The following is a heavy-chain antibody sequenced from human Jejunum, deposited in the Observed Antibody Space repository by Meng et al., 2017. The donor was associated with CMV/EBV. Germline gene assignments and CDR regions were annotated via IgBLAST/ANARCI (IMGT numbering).Heavy chain of an antibody. CDR1: TSYG. V-gene: IGHV1-18*01. D-gene: IGHD3-22*01. CDR2: MSAYNGNT. Sequence: TSYGISWLRQDPGQGLEWMGWMSAYNGNTNDAQKLQGRVTMTRDASTSTAYMELRSLRSDDTAVYYCARYHYYDSSGYLKVHLDYWGQGTLVTVSS. J-gene: IGHJ4*02. CDR3: ARYHYYDSSGYLKVHLDY.